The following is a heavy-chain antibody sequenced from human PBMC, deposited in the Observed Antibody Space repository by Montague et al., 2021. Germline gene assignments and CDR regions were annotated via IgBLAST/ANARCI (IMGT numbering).Heavy chain of an antibody. CDR3: AKEEEYCSCDSCYIDY. CDR1: GFTFSSYA. CDR2: ISGSGGST. Sequence: SLRLSCAASGFTFSSYAMSWVRQAPGKGLEWVSAISGSGGSTYYADSVKGRFTISRDNSKNTLYLQMNSLRAEDTAVYSCAKEEEYCSCDSCYIDYWGQGTLVTVSS. J-gene: IGHJ4*02. D-gene: IGHD2-15*01. V-gene: IGHV3-23*01.